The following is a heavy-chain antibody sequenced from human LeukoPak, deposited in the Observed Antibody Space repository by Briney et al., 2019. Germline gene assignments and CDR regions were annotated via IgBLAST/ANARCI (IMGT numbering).Heavy chain of an antibody. CDR3: AKDGSWSCTD. Sequence: PGGSLRLSCSASGFTFNRSAMHWVRQGPGKGLEWVAYIAHHGNNKYYADSVKGRFTISRDNSKGTLYLQMNSLRADDTAVYFCAKDGSWSCTDWGQGTLVTVSP. J-gene: IGHJ4*02. CDR1: GFTFNRSA. CDR2: IAHHGNNK. D-gene: IGHD2-8*02. V-gene: IGHV3-30*02.